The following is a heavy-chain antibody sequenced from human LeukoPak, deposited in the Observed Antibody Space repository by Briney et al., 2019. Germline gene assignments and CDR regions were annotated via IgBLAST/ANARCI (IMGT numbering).Heavy chain of an antibody. CDR2: IYYSGIT. CDR1: GGSISSDY. D-gene: IGHD2-2*01. V-gene: IGHV4-59*08. J-gene: IGHJ5*02. CDR3: ARQSQGYCSSANCHSWFDP. Sequence: PSETLSLTCTVSGGSISSDYWNWLRQPPGKGLEWIGYIYYSGITNYNPSLKSRVTISLDTSKNQFSLKVNSVTAADTAVYYCARQSQGYCSSANCHSWFDPWGQGTLVTVSS.